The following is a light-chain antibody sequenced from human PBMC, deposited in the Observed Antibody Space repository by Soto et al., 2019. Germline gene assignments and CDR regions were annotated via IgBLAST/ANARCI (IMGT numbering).Light chain of an antibody. CDR3: CSYAGSYTVV. Sequence: QSVLAQPTSVSGSPGQSIAISCTGTSSDVGGYNYVSWHQQHPGKAPKVLISVVSNRPSGVSNRFSGSKSGNTASLTISGLQAEDEADYYCCSYAGSYTVVFGGGTKVTVL. CDR2: VVS. V-gene: IGLV2-14*01. CDR1: SSDVGGYNY. J-gene: IGLJ2*01.